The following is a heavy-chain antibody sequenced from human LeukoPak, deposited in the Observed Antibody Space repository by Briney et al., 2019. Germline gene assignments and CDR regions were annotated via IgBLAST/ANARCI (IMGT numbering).Heavy chain of an antibody. J-gene: IGHJ3*02. CDR3: ARRGETDAFDI. V-gene: IGHV4-39*01. Sequence: GSLRLSCAASGFTFSSYSMNWVRQPPGKGLEWIGSIYYSGSTYYNPSLKSRVTISVDTSKNQFSLKLSSVTAADTAVYYCARRGETDAFDIWGQGTMVTVSS. CDR2: IYYSGST. D-gene: IGHD3-16*01. CDR1: GFTFSSYSMN.